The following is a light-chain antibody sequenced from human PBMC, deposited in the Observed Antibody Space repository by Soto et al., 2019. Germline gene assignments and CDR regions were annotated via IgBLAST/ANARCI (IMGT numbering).Light chain of an antibody. J-gene: IGKJ1*01. CDR3: QQHNSYPRT. Sequence: DIPMTQSPSTLSASVGDRVTITCRASQSISTWLAWYQQKPGKAPKLLIYTASNLERGVPSRFSGSGSGTEFTLTISSLQPDDFATYYCQQHNSYPRTFGQGTKVEMK. V-gene: IGKV1-5*03. CDR1: QSISTW. CDR2: TAS.